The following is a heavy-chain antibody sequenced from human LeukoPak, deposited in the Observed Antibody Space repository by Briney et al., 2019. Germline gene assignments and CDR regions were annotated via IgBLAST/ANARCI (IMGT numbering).Heavy chain of an antibody. V-gene: IGHV4-59*01. Sequence: SETLSLTCTVSGGSISSYYWSWIRQPPGKGLEWIGYIYYSGSTNYNPSLKSRVTISVDTSKNQFSLKLSSVTAADTAVYYCARAGGYSCGYLPVGDAFDIWGQGTMVTVSS. D-gene: IGHD5-18*01. CDR2: IYYSGST. CDR1: GGSISSYY. CDR3: ARAGGYSCGYLPVGDAFDI. J-gene: IGHJ3*02.